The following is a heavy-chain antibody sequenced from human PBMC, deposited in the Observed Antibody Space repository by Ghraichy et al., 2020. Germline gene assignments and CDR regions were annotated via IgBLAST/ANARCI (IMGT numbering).Heavy chain of an antibody. Sequence: ASVKVSCKASGYTFTSYAIHWVRQAPGQRLEWMGWINAGNGDTKFSQKFQGRVTITRDTSASTAYMELSSLRSEDTAVYYCARVEGAMLANDYWGQGTLVTVSS. J-gene: IGHJ4*02. V-gene: IGHV1-3*01. CDR1: GYTFTSYA. CDR2: INAGNGDT. D-gene: IGHD2-2*01. CDR3: ARVEGAMLANDY.